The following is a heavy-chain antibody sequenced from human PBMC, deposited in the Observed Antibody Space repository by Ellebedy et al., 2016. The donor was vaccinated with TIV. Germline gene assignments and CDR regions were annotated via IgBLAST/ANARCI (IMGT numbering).Heavy chain of an antibody. V-gene: IGHV4-34*01. J-gene: IGHJ2*01. Sequence: SETLSLXXAVYGGSFSGSYWSWIRQPPGKGLEWIGEINHSGSTNYNPSPKSRVTISVDTSKNQFSLKLSSVTAADTAVYYCARTKGIQLWLNNRWYFDLWGRGTLVTVSS. D-gene: IGHD5-18*01. CDR3: ARTKGIQLWLNNRWYFDL. CDR2: INHSGST. CDR1: GGSFSGSY.